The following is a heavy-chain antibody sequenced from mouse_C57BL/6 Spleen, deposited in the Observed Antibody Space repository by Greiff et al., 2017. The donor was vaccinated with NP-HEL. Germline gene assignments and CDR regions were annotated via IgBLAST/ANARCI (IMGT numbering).Heavy chain of an antibody. J-gene: IGHJ2*01. CDR2: IRNKANNHAT. D-gene: IGHD4-1*01. CDR3: TRLTGTSYYFDY. CDR1: GFTFTDAW. V-gene: IGHV6-6*01. Sequence: EVKVEESGGGLVQPGGSMKLSCAASGFTFTDAWMDWVRQSPEKGLEWVAEIRNKANNHATYYAESVKGRFTISKDDSKSSVYLQMNSLRAEDTGIYYCTRLTGTSYYFDYWGQGTTLTVSS.